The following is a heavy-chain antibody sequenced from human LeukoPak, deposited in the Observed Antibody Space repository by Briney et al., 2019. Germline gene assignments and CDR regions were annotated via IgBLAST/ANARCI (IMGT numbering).Heavy chain of an antibody. D-gene: IGHD3-10*01. V-gene: IGHV4-4*07. CDR3: ARDIPYGSGSSNWFDP. Sequence: SETLSLTCTVSGGSNSSYYWSWIRQPAGKGLEWIGRIYTSGSTNYNPSLKSRVTMSVDTSKNQFSLKLSSVTAADTAVYYCARDIPYGSGSSNWFDPWGQGTLVTVSS. J-gene: IGHJ5*02. CDR1: GGSNSSYY. CDR2: IYTSGST.